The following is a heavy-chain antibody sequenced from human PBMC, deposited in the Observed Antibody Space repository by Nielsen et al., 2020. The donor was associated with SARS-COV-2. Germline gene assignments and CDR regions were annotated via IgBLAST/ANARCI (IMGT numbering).Heavy chain of an antibody. CDR3: ARENTYYYDSSGYYYFDY. CDR1: GYTFTGYY. D-gene: IGHD3-22*01. V-gene: IGHV1-2*02. CDR2: INPNSGGT. J-gene: IGHJ4*02. Sequence: ASVKVSCKASGYTFTGYYMHWVRQAPGQGLEWMGWINPNSGGTNYAQKFQGRVTMTRDTSISTAYMELSRLRSDDTAVYYCARENTYYYDSSGYYYFDYWGQGTLVTVSS.